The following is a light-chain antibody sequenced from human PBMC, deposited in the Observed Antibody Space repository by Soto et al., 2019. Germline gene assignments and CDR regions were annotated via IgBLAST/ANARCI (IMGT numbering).Light chain of an antibody. V-gene: IGLV2-23*01. CDR3: CSYAGSSTYV. J-gene: IGLJ1*01. Sequence: QPASVSGSPGQSITISCTGTSSNVGSYNLVSWYQQHPGKAPKLMIYEDSKRPSGVSNRFSGSKSGNTASLTISGLQAEDEADYYCCSYAGSSTYVFGTGTKVTVL. CDR1: SSNVGSYNL. CDR2: EDS.